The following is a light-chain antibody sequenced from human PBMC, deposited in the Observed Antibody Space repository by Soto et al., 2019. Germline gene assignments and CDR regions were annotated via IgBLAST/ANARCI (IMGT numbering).Light chain of an antibody. V-gene: IGKV1-33*01. J-gene: IGKJ4*01. CDR1: QDISNY. CDR3: QQYDNLPLS. Sequence: DIQMTQSPSSLSASVGDRVTITCQASQDISNYLNWYQQKPGKAPKLLIYDASNFETEVPSRFSGSGSGTDFTCSINSLQPEDIAIYYCQQYDNLPLSFGGGTKVEIK. CDR2: DAS.